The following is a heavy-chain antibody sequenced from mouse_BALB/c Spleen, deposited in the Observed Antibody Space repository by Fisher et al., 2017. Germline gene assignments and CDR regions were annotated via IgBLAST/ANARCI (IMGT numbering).Heavy chain of an antibody. Sequence: RFTISRDNPKNTLFLQMTSLRSEDTAMYYCARSLNGYPDYYAMDYWGQGTSVTVSS. CDR3: ARSLNGYPDYYAMDY. J-gene: IGHJ4*01. D-gene: IGHD2-2*01. V-gene: IGHV5-17*02.